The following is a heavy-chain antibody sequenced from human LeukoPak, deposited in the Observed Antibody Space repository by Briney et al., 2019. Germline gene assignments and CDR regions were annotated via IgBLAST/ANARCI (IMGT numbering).Heavy chain of an antibody. CDR1: EFTFSSYA. CDR2: IRYDGSNT. D-gene: IGHD2-15*01. J-gene: IGHJ4*02. CDR3: ARDSACSGGSCYSFMFLDY. Sequence: HPGGSLRLSCAASEFTFSSYAMHWVRQAPDKGLEWVAFIRYDGSNTYYADSVKGRFTISRDNAKNSLYLQMNSLRAEDTAVYYCARDSACSGGSCYSFMFLDYWGQGTLVTVSS. V-gene: IGHV3-30*02.